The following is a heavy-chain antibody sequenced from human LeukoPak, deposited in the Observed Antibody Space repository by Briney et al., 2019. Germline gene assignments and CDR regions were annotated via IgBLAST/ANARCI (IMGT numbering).Heavy chain of an antibody. CDR1: GFTFSSYS. J-gene: IGHJ4*02. Sequence: PGGSLRLSCAASGFTFSSYSMNWVRQAPGKGLEWVSVISDSGGSTQYADSVKGRFIISRDNSKNTLYLQMNSLRAEDTAVYYCAKAPIVATNFDYWGQGTLVTVSS. CDR2: ISDSGGST. V-gene: IGHV3-23*01. D-gene: IGHD5-12*01. CDR3: AKAPIVATNFDY.